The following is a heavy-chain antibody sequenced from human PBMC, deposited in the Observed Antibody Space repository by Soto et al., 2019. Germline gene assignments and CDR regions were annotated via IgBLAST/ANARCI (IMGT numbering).Heavy chain of an antibody. CDR2: IYYSGST. V-gene: IGHV4-59*01. J-gene: IGHJ5*02. CDR3: ARSIDP. CDR1: GGSISSYD. Sequence: SETLSLTSTVSGGSISSYDWSWIRQPPGKGLEWIGYIYYSGSTNYNPSLKSRVIISVDTAKNQFSLSLSSVTAADTAVYYCARSIDPWGQGTLVTVSS.